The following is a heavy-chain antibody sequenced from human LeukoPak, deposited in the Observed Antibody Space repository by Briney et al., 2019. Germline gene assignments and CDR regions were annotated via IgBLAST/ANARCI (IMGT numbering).Heavy chain of an antibody. CDR3: ATHVASSGWAHFDY. CDR1: GYSFTTYW. Sequence: GESLKISCEGSGYSFTTYWIGWVRQMPGKGLEWMGITYPGGSDTKYSPSFQGQVTISVDKSISTAYLQWTSLKASDTAIYYWATHVASSGWAHFDYWDQGTLVTVSS. J-gene: IGHJ4*02. V-gene: IGHV5-51*01. D-gene: IGHD6-19*01. CDR2: TYPGGSDT.